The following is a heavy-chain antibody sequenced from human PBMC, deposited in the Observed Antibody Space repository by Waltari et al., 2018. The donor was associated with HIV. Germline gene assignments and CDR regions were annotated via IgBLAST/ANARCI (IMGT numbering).Heavy chain of an antibody. CDR1: GGTLSSYA. Sequence: QVQLVQSGAEVKKPGSSVKVSCKASGGTLSSYAFSWVRQAPGQWLEWMGGIIPIFGTANYAQKFEGRVTITADESTSTAYMELSSLRSEDTAVYYCARMSDYYGSGSYHYWGQGTLVTFSS. V-gene: IGHV1-69*01. CDR3: ARMSDYYGSGSYHY. CDR2: IIPIFGTA. J-gene: IGHJ4*02. D-gene: IGHD3-10*01.